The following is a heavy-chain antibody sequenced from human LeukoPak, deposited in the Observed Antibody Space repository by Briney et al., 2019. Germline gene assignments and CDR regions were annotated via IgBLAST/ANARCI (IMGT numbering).Heavy chain of an antibody. J-gene: IGHJ4*02. CDR2: IYTSGST. D-gene: IGHD3-22*01. V-gene: IGHV4-4*09. Sequence: PSETLSLTCTVSGGSNSSYYWSWIRQPPGKGLEWIGYIYTSGSTNYNPSLKSRVTISVDTSKNQFSLKLSSVTAADTAVYFCARGITDSIWYLDYWGQGTLVTVSS. CDR1: GGSNSSYY. CDR3: ARGITDSIWYLDY.